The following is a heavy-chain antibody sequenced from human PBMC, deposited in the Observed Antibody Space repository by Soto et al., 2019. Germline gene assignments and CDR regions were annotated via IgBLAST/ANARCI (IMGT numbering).Heavy chain of an antibody. D-gene: IGHD3-9*01. J-gene: IGHJ5*02. CDR2: IYYSGST. V-gene: IGHV4-59*08. CDR1: GGSISSYY. CDR3: ARHLGDYDILTGYHALGWFDP. Sequence: SETLSLTCTVSGGSISSYYWSWIRQPPGKGLEWIGYIYYSGSTNYNPSLKSRVTISVDTSKNQFSLKLSSVTAADTAVYYCARHLGDYDILTGYHALGWFDPWGQGTLVTVSS.